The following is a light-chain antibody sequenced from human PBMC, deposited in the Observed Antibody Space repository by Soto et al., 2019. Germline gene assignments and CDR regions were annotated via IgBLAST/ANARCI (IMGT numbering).Light chain of an antibody. CDR1: SSDVGGSNF. V-gene: IGLV2-14*03. CDR2: DVA. Sequence: QSALTQPASVTDSPGQSITISCTGTSSDVGGSNFVSWYQQHPGKPPKLCIYDVANRPSGVANRFCGSKSGSATSLIISSLQTEDEADYYCVSYTSRTTYVFGTGTKVTVL. J-gene: IGLJ1*01. CDR3: VSYTSRTTYV.